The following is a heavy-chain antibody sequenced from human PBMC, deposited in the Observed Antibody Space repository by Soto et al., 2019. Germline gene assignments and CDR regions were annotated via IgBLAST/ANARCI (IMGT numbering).Heavy chain of an antibody. D-gene: IGHD3-9*01. J-gene: IGHJ4*02. CDR3: ARTPRDILTGYWRGGDY. CDR1: GGSFSGYY. V-gene: IGHV4-34*01. Sequence: SETLSLTCAVYGGSFSGYYWSWIRQPPGKGLEWIGEINHSGSTNYNPSLKSRVTISVDTSKNQFSLKLSSVTAADTAVYYCARTPRDILTGYWRGGDYWGQGTLVTVSS. CDR2: INHSGST.